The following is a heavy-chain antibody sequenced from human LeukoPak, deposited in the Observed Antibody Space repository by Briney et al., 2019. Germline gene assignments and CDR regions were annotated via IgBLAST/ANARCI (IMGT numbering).Heavy chain of an antibody. D-gene: IGHD1-26*01. J-gene: IGHJ4*02. CDR3: ARGEEWELSFDY. V-gene: IGHV3-21*01. CDR2: ISSSSSYI. CDR1: GFSFGSYG. Sequence: GGSLRLSCAASGFSFGSYGIHWVRQAPGKGLEWVSSISSSSSYIYYADSVKGRFTISRDNAKNSLYLQMNSLRAEDTAVYYCARGEEWELSFDYWGQGTLVTVSS.